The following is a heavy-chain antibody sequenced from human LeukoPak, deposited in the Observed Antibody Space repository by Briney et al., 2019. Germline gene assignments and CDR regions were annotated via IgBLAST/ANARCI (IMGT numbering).Heavy chain of an antibody. D-gene: IGHD3/OR15-3a*01. CDR1: GFTFSSYG. V-gene: IGHV3-30*02. Sequence: GESLRLSCAASGFTFSSYGMHWVRQAPGKGLEWVAFIRYDGSNKYYADSVKGRFTISRDNSKNTLYLQMNSLRAEDTAVYYCAKVGPALHAFDIWGQGTMVTVSS. CDR2: IRYDGSNK. CDR3: AKVGPALHAFDI. J-gene: IGHJ3*02.